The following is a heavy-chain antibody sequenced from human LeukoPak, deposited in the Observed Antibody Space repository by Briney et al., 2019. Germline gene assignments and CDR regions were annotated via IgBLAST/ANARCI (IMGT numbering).Heavy chain of an antibody. Sequence: GGSLRLSCAASGFTSSSYWMHWVRQAPGKGLEWVSSITSSSSYIYYADSVKGRFTISRDNAKNSLYLQMNSLRAEDTAVYYCARSYSSSRGTFDYWGQGTLVTVSS. D-gene: IGHD6-6*01. CDR1: GFTSSSYW. J-gene: IGHJ4*02. CDR2: ITSSSSYI. V-gene: IGHV3-21*01. CDR3: ARSYSSSRGTFDY.